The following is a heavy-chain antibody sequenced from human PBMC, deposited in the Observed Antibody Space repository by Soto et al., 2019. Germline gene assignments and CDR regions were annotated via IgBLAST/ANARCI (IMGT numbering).Heavy chain of an antibody. D-gene: IGHD3-10*01. CDR3: AKDRYYGSGSYYNNWFDP. CDR2: ISGSGGST. CDR1: GFTFSSYA. J-gene: IGHJ5*02. V-gene: IGHV3-23*01. Sequence: SGGSLRLSCAASGFTFSSYAMSWVRQAPGKGLEWVSAISGSGGSTYYADSVKGRFTISRDNSKNTLYLQMNSLRAEDTAVYYCAKDRYYGSGSYYNNWFDPWGQGTLVTVSS.